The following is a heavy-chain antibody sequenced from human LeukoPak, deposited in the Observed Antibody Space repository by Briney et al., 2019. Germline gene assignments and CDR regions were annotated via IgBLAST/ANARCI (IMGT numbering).Heavy chain of an antibody. CDR3: ARLSSVFWPMDV. D-gene: IGHD3-3*01. CDR2: FYYSGST. J-gene: IGHJ6*03. Sequence: SEALPLTCTVSGRSISSSSHDWGWIRQPPGKGRERLGSFYYSGSTHYTPSLKSRVTLSVDTSKNQFSLKLSSVTAADTAVYYCARLSSVFWPMDVWGKGTTVTVSS. CDR1: GRSISSSSHD. V-gene: IGHV4-39*01.